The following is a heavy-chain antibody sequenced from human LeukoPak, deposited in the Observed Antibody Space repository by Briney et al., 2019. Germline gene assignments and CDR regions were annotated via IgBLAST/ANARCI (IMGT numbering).Heavy chain of an antibody. V-gene: IGHV4-34*01. J-gene: IGHJ4*02. CDR2: INHSGST. Sequence: SETLSLTCAVYGGSFSGYYWSWIRQPPGKGLEWIGEINHSGSTNYNPSLKSRVTISVDASKNQFSLKLSSVTAADTAVYYCARGNYGGNSSREQSWGQGTLVTVSS. D-gene: IGHD4-17*01. CDR1: GGSFSGYY. CDR3: ARGNYGGNSSREQS.